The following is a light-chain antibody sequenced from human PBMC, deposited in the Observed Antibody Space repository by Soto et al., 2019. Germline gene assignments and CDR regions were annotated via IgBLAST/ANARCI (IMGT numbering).Light chain of an antibody. CDR3: QQYEKWPPSIT. Sequence: AIQMTQYPSSLSASVGDRFSITCRASQGIRNDLGWYQQKPGKAPKLLIYDASSLESGVPSRFSGSGSGTEFTLTISSLQSEDFAVYYCQQYEKWPPSITFGQGTRLEIK. J-gene: IGKJ5*01. V-gene: IGKV1D-13*01. CDR1: QGIRND. CDR2: DAS.